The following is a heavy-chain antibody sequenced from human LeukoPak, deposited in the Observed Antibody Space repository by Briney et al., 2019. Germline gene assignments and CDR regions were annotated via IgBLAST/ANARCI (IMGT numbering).Heavy chain of an antibody. V-gene: IGHV4-30-2*01. CDR3: ARGTSYYYYGMDV. D-gene: IGHD2-2*01. CDR1: GVSISSGGYS. CDR2: IYHSGST. J-gene: IGHJ6*02. Sequence: SETLSLTCAVSGVSISSGGYSWSWIRQPPGKGLEWIGYIYHSGSTYYNPSLKSRVTISVDRSKNQFSLKLISVTAADTAVYYCARGTSYYYYGMDVWGQGTTVTVSS.